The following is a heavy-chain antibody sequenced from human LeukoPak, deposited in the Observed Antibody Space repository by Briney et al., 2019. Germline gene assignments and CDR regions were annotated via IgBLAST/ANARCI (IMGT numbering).Heavy chain of an antibody. D-gene: IGHD2-21*02. CDR3: ARGRGGDYEH. CDR2: IYYSGST. J-gene: IGHJ4*02. V-gene: IGHV4-59*01. CDR1: GGAISSYY. Sequence: SETLSLTCTVSGGAISSYYWSWIRQPPGKGLEWIGYIYYSGSTNYNPSLTSRVTISVDTSKNQFSLKLSSVTAADTAVYYCARGRGGDYEHWGQGTLVTVSS.